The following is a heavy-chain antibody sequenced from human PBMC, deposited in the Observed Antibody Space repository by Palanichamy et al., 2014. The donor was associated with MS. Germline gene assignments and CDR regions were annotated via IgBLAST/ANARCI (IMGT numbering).Heavy chain of an antibody. CDR3: ARVRSRRNRITIFGVVTTGAFDI. CDR1: GYTFTSYY. D-gene: IGHD3-3*01. CDR2: INPSGGST. V-gene: IGHV1-46*03. J-gene: IGHJ3*02. Sequence: VQLVRVWGREVKKPGASVKVSCKASGYTFTSYYMHWVRQAPGQGLEWMGIINPSGGSTSYAQKFQGRVTMTRDTSTSTVYMELSSLRSEDTAVYYCARVRSRRNRITIFGVVTTGAFDIWGQGTMVTVSS.